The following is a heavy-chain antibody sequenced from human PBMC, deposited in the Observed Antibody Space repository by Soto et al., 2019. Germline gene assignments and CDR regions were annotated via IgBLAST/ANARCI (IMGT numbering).Heavy chain of an antibody. CDR2: IIPIFGTA. D-gene: IGHD3-10*01. V-gene: IGHV1-69*13. CDR1: GGTFSSYA. J-gene: IGHJ6*02. Sequence: GASVKVSCKASGGTFSSYAISWVRQAPGQGLEWMGGIIPIFGTANYAQKFQGRVTITAGESTSTAYMELSSLRSEDTAVYYCARGLIRITMVRGASGRYYYYGMDVWGQGTTVTVSS. CDR3: ARGLIRITMVRGASGRYYYYGMDV.